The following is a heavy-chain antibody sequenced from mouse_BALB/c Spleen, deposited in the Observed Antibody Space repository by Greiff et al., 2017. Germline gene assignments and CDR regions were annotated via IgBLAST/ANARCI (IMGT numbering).Heavy chain of an antibody. CDR1: GYTFTGYT. J-gene: IGHJ3*01. V-gene: IGHV1-18*01. CDR3: ARSFFDYGYSAWFAY. CDR2: INPYNGGT. D-gene: IGHD2-2*01. Sequence: VQLQQFGAELVKPGASVKISCKASGYTFTGYTMNWVKQSHGKNLEWIGLINPYNGGTSYNQKFKGKATLTVDKSSSTAYMELLSLTSEDSAVYYCARSFFDYGYSAWFAYWGQGTLVTVSA.